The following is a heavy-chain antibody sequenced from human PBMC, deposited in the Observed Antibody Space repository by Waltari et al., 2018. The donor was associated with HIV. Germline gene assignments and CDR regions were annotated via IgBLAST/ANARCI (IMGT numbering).Heavy chain of an antibody. CDR3: VRDDPGYGPIDY. J-gene: IGHJ4*02. Sequence: LVESGGGVVKTGESLRLICEASGFEFRHYSLNWVRQSPVRGLEWCAVIRRASNEKNYVDSVRGRFVISRDDAKSCVYLEMGSLREEDTARYFCVRDDPGYGPIDYWGQGTLVIV. D-gene: IGHD3-10*01. CDR2: IRRASNEK. CDR1: GFEFRHYS. V-gene: IGHV3-7*03.